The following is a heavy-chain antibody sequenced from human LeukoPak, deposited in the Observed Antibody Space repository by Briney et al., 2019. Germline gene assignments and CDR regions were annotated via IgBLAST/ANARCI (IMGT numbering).Heavy chain of an antibody. CDR2: ISWNSGSI. J-gene: IGHJ5*01. CDR3: ARDNWVDC. V-gene: IGHV3-9*01. CDR1: GFTFDDYA. Sequence: GGSLRLSCAASGFTFDDYAMHWVRQAPGKGLEWVSGISWNSGSIGYADSVKGRFTISRDNAKNSLYLQMDSLKVEDTAVYYCARDNWVDCWGQGTLVTVSS.